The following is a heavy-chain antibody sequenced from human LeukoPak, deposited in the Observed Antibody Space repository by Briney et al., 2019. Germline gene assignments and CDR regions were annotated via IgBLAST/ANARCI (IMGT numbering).Heavy chain of an antibody. CDR1: GYTFTSYA. V-gene: IGHV1-69*13. CDR2: IIPIFGTA. Sequence: GASVKVSCKASGYTFTSYAISWVRQAPGQGLEWMGGIIPIFGTANYAQKFQGRVTITADESTSTAYMELSSLRSEDTAVYYCARDSDGPRYAFDIWGQGTMVTVSS. CDR3: ARDSDGPRYAFDI. J-gene: IGHJ3*02. D-gene: IGHD2-8*01.